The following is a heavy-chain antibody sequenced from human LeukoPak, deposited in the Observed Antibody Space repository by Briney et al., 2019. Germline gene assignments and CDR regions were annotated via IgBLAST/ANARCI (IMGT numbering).Heavy chain of an antibody. CDR3: GRDDQVVVMDY. CDR1: GLTFSSYW. Sequence: GGSLRLSCAASGLTFSSYWMHWVRQAPGKGLVWVSRINSDGSSTSYADSVKGRFTISGDNAKNTLYLHMNSLRAEDTAVYYCGRDDQVVVMDYWGQGTLVTVSS. D-gene: IGHD2-21*01. V-gene: IGHV3-74*01. J-gene: IGHJ4*02. CDR2: INSDGSST.